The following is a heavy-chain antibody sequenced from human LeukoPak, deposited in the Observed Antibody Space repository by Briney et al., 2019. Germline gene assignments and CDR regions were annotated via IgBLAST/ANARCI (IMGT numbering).Heavy chain of an antibody. CDR2: INSDGSSA. D-gene: IGHD6-19*01. CDR3: ARVTDDSSGWIGDYYYMDV. J-gene: IGHJ6*03. V-gene: IGHV3-74*01. Sequence: GGSLRLSCAASGFTFSNYWMHWVRQAPGKGLVYVPRINSDGSSANYADSVQGRFTISRDNAKNSMYLQMNSLRAEDTAVYYCARVTDDSSGWIGDYYYMDVWGKGTTVTVSS. CDR1: GFTFSNYW.